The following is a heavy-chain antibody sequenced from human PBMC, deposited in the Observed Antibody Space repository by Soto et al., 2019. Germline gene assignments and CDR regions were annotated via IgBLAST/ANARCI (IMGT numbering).Heavy chain of an antibody. CDR2: INGYGHGA. Sequence: QVQLVQSGAEVRQPGASVKVSCKASGYSFTTYGMSWVRQAPGQGLEYMGWINGYGHGAKYVQRFQGRISMTTDTSTNTVYMDLRSITSDDTAVYYRVRDLSGDFYYWCQGTVVIASP. J-gene: IGHJ4*02. CDR1: GYSFTTYG. D-gene: IGHD6-25*01. V-gene: IGHV1-18*01. CDR3: VRDLSGDFYY.